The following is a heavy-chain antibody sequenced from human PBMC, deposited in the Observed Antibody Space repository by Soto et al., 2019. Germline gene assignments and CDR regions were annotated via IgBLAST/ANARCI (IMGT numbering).Heavy chain of an antibody. CDR3: ARRKERSGPHYFDY. D-gene: IGHD6-25*01. Sequence: VASVKVSCKTSGYTFTTYDIHWVRQATGQGLEWMGWLSPHNGNTGYAQQFRDRVKIAMNTSTSTVSLEVSSLRFEDTATYYCARRKERSGPHYFDYWGQGTLVTVSS. J-gene: IGHJ4*02. V-gene: IGHV1-8*01. CDR2: LSPHNGNT. CDR1: GYTFTTYD.